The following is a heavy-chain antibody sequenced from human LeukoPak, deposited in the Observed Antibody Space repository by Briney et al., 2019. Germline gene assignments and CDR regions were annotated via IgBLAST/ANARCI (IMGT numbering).Heavy chain of an antibody. CDR3: AREIHSTGYYYAGGYMDV. V-gene: IGHV3-11*04. D-gene: IGHD3-22*01. J-gene: IGHJ6*03. Sequence: GGSLRLSCAASGFNFIDYYMSWVRQAPGRGLEWISFFSSGDTNIKYADSVKGRFTISRDNAKNSLYLQINSLRAEDTAVYFCAREIHSTGYYYAGGYMDVWGEGTTVIVSS. CDR1: GFNFIDYY. CDR2: FSSGDTNI.